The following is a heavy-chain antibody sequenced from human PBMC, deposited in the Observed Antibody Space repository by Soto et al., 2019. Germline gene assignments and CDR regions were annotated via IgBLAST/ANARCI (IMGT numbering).Heavy chain of an antibody. Sequence: PSDTLALTWTVSGGSVRNSNYYWGWIRQSPGKGLEWIGIVYYRGRSCSKSSFKSRVTISFDTSKNQFSLNLASVSAADTAVYYCARAPKVSGSSQTRPDFWGQGTLVTVSS. CDR2: VYYRGRS. D-gene: IGHD6-6*01. J-gene: IGHJ4*02. V-gene: IGHV4-39*07. CDR3: ARAPKVSGSSQTRPDF. CDR1: GGSVRNSNYY.